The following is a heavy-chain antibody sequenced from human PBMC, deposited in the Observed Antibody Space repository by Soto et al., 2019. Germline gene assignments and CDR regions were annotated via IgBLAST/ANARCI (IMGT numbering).Heavy chain of an antibody. CDR1: GGSISSGAYY. CDR3: ARSDCSGGSCYSFYYYGMDV. V-gene: IGHV4-31*03. D-gene: IGHD2-15*01. Sequence: QVQLQESGPGLVKPSQTLSLTCTVSGGSISSGAYYWSWIRQHPGKGLEWIGYIYYSGSTYYNPSLTRRVTISVDTSTSQFSLKVSSVTAADTAVYYCARSDCSGGSCYSFYYYGMDVWGPGTTVTVSS. CDR2: IYYSGST. J-gene: IGHJ6*02.